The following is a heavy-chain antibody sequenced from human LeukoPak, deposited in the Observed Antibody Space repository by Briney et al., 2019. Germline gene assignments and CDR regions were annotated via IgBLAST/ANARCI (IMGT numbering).Heavy chain of an antibody. CDR3: ARTAYSGSLCHFVF. V-gene: IGHV4-61*08. J-gene: IGHJ4*02. CDR1: GSSISRRGYY. D-gene: IGHD1-26*01. CDR2: IYYTGST. Sequence: SETLSLTCSVSGSSISRRGYYLSWIRQHPGKGLQWIGYIYYTGSTDYNPSLKSRVTISVDTSKNQFSLKLSSVTAADTAIYYCARTAYSGSLCHFVFWGPGTQVTVSS.